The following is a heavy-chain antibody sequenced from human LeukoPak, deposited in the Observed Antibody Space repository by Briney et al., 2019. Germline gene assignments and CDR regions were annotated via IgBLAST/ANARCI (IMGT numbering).Heavy chain of an antibody. V-gene: IGHV6-1*01. D-gene: IGHD3-10*01. CDR2: TYYRSKWYT. CDR1: GDSVSSNSAA. CDR3: ARLGSGSNY. J-gene: IGHJ4*02. Sequence: PSQTLSLTCAISGDSVSSNSAAWIWIRQSPPRGLEWLGRTYYRSKWYTEYVVSVKSRITINPDTSKNQFSLQLSSVNPEDTAVYYCARLGSGSNYWGQGTLVTVSS.